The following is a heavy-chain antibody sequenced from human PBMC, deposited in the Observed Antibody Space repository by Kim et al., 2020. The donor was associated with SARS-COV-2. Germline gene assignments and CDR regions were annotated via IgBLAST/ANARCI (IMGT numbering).Heavy chain of an antibody. CDR2: ISEDGSNK. CDR3: TKDRYCTTSTCPLDY. CDR1: GFTSTYV. J-gene: IGHJ4*02. D-gene: IGHD2-8*01. V-gene: IGHV3-30*18. Sequence: GGSLRLSCAASGFTSTYVMHWVRLAPGKGLEWVAGISEDGSNKYYADSVKGRFTTSRDNSKNTLSLQMNSLRAEDTAVYYCTKDRYCTTSTCPLDYWGQG.